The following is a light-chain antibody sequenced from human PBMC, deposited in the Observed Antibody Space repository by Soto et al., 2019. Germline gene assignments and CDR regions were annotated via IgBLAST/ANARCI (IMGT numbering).Light chain of an antibody. CDR2: DAS. Sequence: EIVLTQSPATLSLSPGERATLSCRASQSVSSYLGWYQQKPGQAPRLLIYDASNRAAGIPVRFSGSGSGTDFTLTISSLEPEDSAVYYCQHRVNWPLTFGGGTKVEIK. CDR1: QSVSSY. V-gene: IGKV3-11*01. CDR3: QHRVNWPLT. J-gene: IGKJ4*01.